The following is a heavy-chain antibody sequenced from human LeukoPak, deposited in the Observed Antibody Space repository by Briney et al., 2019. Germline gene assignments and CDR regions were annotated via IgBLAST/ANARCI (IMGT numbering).Heavy chain of an antibody. Sequence: GESLEISCKGYGYNFTNYWIGWVRQMPGKGLGWVGIIYPGDSDTRYSPAFQGQVTISADKSISTAYLQWNSLKASDTAMYYCARHYGSGNPWVDPWGQGTLVTVSS. CDR3: ARHYGSGNPWVDP. J-gene: IGHJ5*02. CDR2: IYPGDSDT. CDR1: GYNFTNYW. D-gene: IGHD3-10*01. V-gene: IGHV5-51*01.